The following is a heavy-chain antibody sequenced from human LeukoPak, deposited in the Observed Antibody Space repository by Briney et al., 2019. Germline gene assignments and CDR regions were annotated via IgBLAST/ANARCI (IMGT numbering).Heavy chain of an antibody. CDR1: GYSISTGYY. V-gene: IGHV4-38-2*02. D-gene: IGHD3-3*01. CDR2: LSHTETLYQSGNS. Sequence: KPSETLSLTCTVSGYSISTGYYWGWIRPPPGRGLEWIGILSHTETLYQSGNSNYNPSLKSRVTISLDTSKNQFSLKLTSVTAADTAVYYCATFFWSGYSSWGQGTLVTVSS. J-gene: IGHJ5*02. CDR3: ATFFWSGYSS.